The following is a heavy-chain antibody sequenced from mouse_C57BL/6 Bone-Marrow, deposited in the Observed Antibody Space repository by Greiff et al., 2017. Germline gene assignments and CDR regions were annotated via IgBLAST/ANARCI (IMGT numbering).Heavy chain of an antibody. Sequence: QVQLQQSGPGLVQPSQSLSITCTVSGFSLTSHGVHWVRQPPGKGLEWLGVIWSGGSTDYNAAFISRLSISKDNSKGQVFFKMNSLQTDDTAIYYCAKIADYAMDYWCQGTSVTVSS. J-gene: IGHJ4*01. CDR3: AKIADYAMDY. CDR1: GFSLTSHG. V-gene: IGHV2-4*01. CDR2: IWSGGST.